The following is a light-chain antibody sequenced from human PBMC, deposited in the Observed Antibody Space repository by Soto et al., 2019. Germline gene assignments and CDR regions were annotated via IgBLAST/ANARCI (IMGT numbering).Light chain of an antibody. CDR1: QSASSY. Sequence: IVLTHSPATLSLSPGEIATLSCRASQSASSYLAWYQQKHGQAPMLLIYDASNRATGIPARFSGRGSGTDFTRTISSLEPEEFAVYYCEQRSNRGFTFGPGTKVDIK. V-gene: IGKV3-11*01. CDR2: DAS. J-gene: IGKJ3*01. CDR3: EQRSNRGFT.